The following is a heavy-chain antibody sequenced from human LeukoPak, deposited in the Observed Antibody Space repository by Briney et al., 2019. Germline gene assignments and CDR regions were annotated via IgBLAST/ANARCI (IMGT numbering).Heavy chain of an antibody. Sequence: GGSLRLSCAASGFTFSSYGMHWVRQAPGRGLEWVAVISYDGSNKYYADSVKGRFTISRDNSKNTLYLQMNSLRGEDTAVYYCAKDPGKFWSGHDYWGQGTLVTVSS. D-gene: IGHD3-3*01. J-gene: IGHJ4*02. CDR2: ISYDGSNK. V-gene: IGHV3-30*18. CDR3: AKDPGKFWSGHDY. CDR1: GFTFSSYG.